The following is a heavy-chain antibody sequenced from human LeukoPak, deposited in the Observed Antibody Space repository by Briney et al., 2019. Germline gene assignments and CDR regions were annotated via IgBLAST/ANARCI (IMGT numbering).Heavy chain of an antibody. Sequence: GGSLRLSCAASGFTFSSYGMHWVRQAPGKGPEWVAVISYDGSNKYYADSVKGRFTISRDNSKNTLYLQMNSLRAEDTAVYYCAKDREPATVTYFDYWGQGTLVTVSS. D-gene: IGHD4-17*01. CDR1: GFTFSSYG. CDR3: AKDREPATVTYFDY. CDR2: ISYDGSNK. J-gene: IGHJ4*02. V-gene: IGHV3-30*18.